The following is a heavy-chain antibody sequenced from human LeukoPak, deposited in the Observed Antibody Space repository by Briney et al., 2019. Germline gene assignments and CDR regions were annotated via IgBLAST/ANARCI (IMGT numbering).Heavy chain of an antibody. D-gene: IGHD1-26*01. Sequence: ASVTVSCKTSGYTFSDYNIRWIRQGPGQGLGWVGWINPNSGDTDNAQKFPGRVTCTRATAISTDYLELGRLRSDDTAESYCSRVSVITQYNGMPDYFASSGQGTLLSVSS. J-gene: IGHJ4*02. CDR1: GYTFSDYN. V-gene: IGHV1-2*02. CDR3: SRVSVITQYNGMPDYFAS. CDR2: INPNSGDT.